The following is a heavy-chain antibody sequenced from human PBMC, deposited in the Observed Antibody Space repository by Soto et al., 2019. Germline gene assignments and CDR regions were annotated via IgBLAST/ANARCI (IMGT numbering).Heavy chain of an antibody. V-gene: IGHV1-3*05. Sequence: QVQLVQSGAEEKKPGASVKGSCKASGYTFTSYAMHWVRQAPGQRLEWMGWINAGNGNTKSSQKVEGRVTITRDTTASTAYRKRSSLRSEDTAVYYCASSGSHWGIDYWGQGALVTVSS. CDR3: ASSGSHWGIDY. J-gene: IGHJ4*02. CDR1: GYTFTSYA. CDR2: INAGNGNT. D-gene: IGHD7-27*01.